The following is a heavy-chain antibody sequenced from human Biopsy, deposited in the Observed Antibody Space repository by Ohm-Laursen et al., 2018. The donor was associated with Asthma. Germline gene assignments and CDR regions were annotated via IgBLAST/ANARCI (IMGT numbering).Heavy chain of an antibody. CDR1: RFTFNKFW. Sequence: GSLRLSCTASRFTFNKFWMHWVRQAPGKGLVWVARINTDGISTTYADSVKGRFTISRDNAKNTLYLQMNDLRADDTALYYCAREEGHSGSYYLDSWGQGTLASVSS. CDR2: INTDGIST. CDR3: AREEGHSGSYYLDS. D-gene: IGHD1-26*01. J-gene: IGHJ4*02. V-gene: IGHV3-74*03.